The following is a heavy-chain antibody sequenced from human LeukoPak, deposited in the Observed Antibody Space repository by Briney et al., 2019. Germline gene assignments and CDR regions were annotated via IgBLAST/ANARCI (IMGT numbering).Heavy chain of an antibody. V-gene: IGHV3-15*01. CDR1: GITFISAW. CDR2: IKSKTDGGTA. CDR3: ARESGSSGYYYFDY. J-gene: IGHJ4*02. Sequence: GGSLRLSCTASGITFISAWMNWVRQAPGKGLEWVGRIKSKTDGGTAEHAAPVKGRFIISRDDSKNTLYLQMNSLRAEDTAVYYCARESGSSGYYYFDYWGQGTLVTVSS. D-gene: IGHD3-22*01.